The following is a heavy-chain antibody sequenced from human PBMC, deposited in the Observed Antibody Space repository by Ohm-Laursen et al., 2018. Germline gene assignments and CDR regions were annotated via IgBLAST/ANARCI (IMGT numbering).Heavy chain of an antibody. J-gene: IGHJ6*02. D-gene: IGHD3-22*01. Sequence: SVKVSCKASGYTFTDHYIHWVRQAPGQGFEWMGILNPSGGTTTYAQEFQGRVTMTRNTSISTAYMELSSLRSEDTAVYYCASSHYYDSSGYYYLYYYYYGMDVWGQGTTVTVSS. CDR3: ASSHYYDSSGYYYLYYYYYGMDV. CDR1: GYTFTDHY. CDR2: LNPSGGTT. V-gene: IGHV1-46*01.